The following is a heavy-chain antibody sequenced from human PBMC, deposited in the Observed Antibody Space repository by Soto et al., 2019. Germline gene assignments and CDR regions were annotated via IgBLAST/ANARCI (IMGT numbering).Heavy chain of an antibody. J-gene: IGHJ4*02. CDR2: ISKSDYT. CDR1: GFAFNNYG. D-gene: IGHD3-22*01. V-gene: IGHV3-21*01. Sequence: GSLRLSCTVSGFAFNNYGINWVRQAPGKGLEWVSSISKSDYTYYSDSVKGRFTISRDNAKNSVSLQMNTLRVEDTTVYYCAREDSIIIPAVSDFWGQGTLVTVSS. CDR3: AREDSIIIPAVSDF.